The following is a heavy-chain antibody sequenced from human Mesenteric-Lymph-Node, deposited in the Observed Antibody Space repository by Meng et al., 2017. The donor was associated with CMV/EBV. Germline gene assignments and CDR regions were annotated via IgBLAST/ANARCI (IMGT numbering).Heavy chain of an antibody. J-gene: IGHJ4*02. D-gene: IGHD1-26*01. Sequence: GESLKISCAASGFTFSPYGMHWVRQAPGKGLEWVAFIRYDGSNKCYADSVKGRFTISRDNAKNSLYLQMNSLRAEDTAVYYCARDDNGGATTDFDYWGQGTLVTVSS. CDR1: GFTFSPYG. CDR3: ARDDNGGATTDFDY. V-gene: IGHV3-30*02. CDR2: IRYDGSNK.